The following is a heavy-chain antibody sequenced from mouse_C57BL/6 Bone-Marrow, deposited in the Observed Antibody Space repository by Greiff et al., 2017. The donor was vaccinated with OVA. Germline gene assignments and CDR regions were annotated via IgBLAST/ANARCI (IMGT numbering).Heavy chain of an antibody. J-gene: IGHJ4*01. Sequence: ESGPGLVKPSQSLSLTCSVTGYSITSGYYWNWIRQFPGNKLEWMGYISYDGSNNYNPSLKNRISITRDTSKNQFFLKLNSVTTEDTATYYCARERLRLYAMDYWGQGTSVTVSS. D-gene: IGHD1-2*01. CDR1: GYSITSGYY. V-gene: IGHV3-6*01. CDR2: ISYDGSN. CDR3: ARERLRLYAMDY.